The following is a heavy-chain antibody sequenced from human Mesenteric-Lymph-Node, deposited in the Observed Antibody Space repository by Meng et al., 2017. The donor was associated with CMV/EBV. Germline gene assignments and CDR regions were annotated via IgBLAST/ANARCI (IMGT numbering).Heavy chain of an antibody. CDR2: IRPDGSEK. V-gene: IGHV3-7*01. J-gene: IGHJ6*02. CDR1: GFVFSDYW. Sequence: GESLKISCVGSGFVFSDYWMAWVRQAPGKGLEWVANIRPDGSEKYYVESVRGRFTISRDNARNSLYLQLNSLRAEDTAVYYCAREGGNHYYYGLDVWGQGTTVTVSS. CDR3: AREGGNHYYYGLDV.